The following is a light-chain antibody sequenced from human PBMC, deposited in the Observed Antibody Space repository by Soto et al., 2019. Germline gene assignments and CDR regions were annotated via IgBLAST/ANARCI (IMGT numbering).Light chain of an antibody. CDR1: SSDIGGYNY. J-gene: IGLJ2*01. CDR3: SSYTSSSTLGV. Sequence: QSALTQPASVSGSPGQSITISCTGTSSDIGGYNYVSWYQQHPGKAPKLMIYDVSNRPSGVSNRFSGSKSGNTASLTISWLQAEDEADYYCSSYTSSSTLGVFGGGTKLTAL. CDR2: DVS. V-gene: IGLV2-14*01.